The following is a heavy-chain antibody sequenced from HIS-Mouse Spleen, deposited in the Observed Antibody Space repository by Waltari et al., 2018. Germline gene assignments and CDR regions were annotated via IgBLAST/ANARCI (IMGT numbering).Heavy chain of an antibody. CDR3: ATQVRVGATRHDAFDI. V-gene: IGHV1-69*04. J-gene: IGHJ3*02. CDR2: IIPILGIA. D-gene: IGHD1-26*01. Sequence: QVQLVQSGAEVKKPGSSVKVSCKASGGTFSSYAISWVRQAPGQGLEWMGRIIPILGIANYAQKFQGRVTITADKSTSTAYMELSSLRSEDTAVYYCATQVRVGATRHDAFDIWGQGTMVTVSS. CDR1: GGTFSSYA.